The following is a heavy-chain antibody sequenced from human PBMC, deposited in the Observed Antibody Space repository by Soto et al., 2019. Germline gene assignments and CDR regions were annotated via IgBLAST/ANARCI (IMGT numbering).Heavy chain of an antibody. V-gene: IGHV1-18*04. Sequence: QLQLVQSAAEVKKPGASVRVSCKAYGYPFIKYGISWIRQAPEQGLEWMGWIKVDSGYTNYAQKFQVRVTMTADTSSDTAFMELRSLRLDDTAVYFCATSYETGFDPWGQGTLVSVSS. J-gene: IGHJ5*02. CDR1: GYPFIKYG. CDR2: IKVDSGYT. CDR3: ATSYETGFDP. D-gene: IGHD5-12*01.